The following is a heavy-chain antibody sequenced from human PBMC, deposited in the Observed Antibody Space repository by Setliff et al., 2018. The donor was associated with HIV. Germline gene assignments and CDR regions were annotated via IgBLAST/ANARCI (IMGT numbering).Heavy chain of an antibody. D-gene: IGHD1-26*01. CDR3: ARVPYRVVGTTTLLYHFDD. Sequence: ASETLSLTCTVSGGPLSSYFWNWIRQPPGKGLEWIGDIDYRGSTNYNPALQSRVIISVDTTTNQVSLQVKSVTAVDTAGYYCARVPYRVVGTTTLLYHFDDWGRGTLVTVSS. V-gene: IGHV4-59*01. CDR2: IDYRGST. CDR1: GGPLSSYF. J-gene: IGHJ4*02.